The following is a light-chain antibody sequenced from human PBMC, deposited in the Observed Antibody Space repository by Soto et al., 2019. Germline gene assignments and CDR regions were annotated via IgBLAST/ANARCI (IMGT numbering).Light chain of an antibody. Sequence: EIVLTQSPGTLSLSPWERATLSCRASQSVSSSYLAWYQQRPGQAPRLLIYGASPRAAGIPDRFSGSGSGTDFTLTITRLEPEDSAVYFCQQYTGPPTTFGQGTKVDIK. V-gene: IGKV3-20*01. CDR1: QSVSSSY. CDR2: GAS. J-gene: IGKJ1*01. CDR3: QQYTGPPTT.